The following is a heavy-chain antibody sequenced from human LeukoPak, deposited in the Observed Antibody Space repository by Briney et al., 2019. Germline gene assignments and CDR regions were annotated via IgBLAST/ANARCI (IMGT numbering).Heavy chain of an antibody. D-gene: IGHD3-16*02. V-gene: IGHV3-48*01. CDR2: ISSSSSTI. CDR3: AKDYRDLDY. J-gene: IGHJ4*02. Sequence: GGSLRLSCAASGFTFSSYSMNWVRQAPGKGLEWVSYISSSSSTIYYADSVKGRFTISRDNAKNSLYLQMNSLRAEDTAVYYCAKDYRDLDYWGQGTLVTVSS. CDR1: GFTFSSYS.